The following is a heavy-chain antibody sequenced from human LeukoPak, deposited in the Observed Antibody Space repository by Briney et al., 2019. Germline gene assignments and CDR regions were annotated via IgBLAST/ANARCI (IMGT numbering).Heavy chain of an antibody. Sequence: GGSLRLSCAASGFTFSSYSMNWVRQAPGKGLEWVSSISSSSSYIYYADSVKGRFTISRDNAKNSLYLQMNSLRAEDTAVYYCASVARKWSGLGFDYWGQGTLVTVSS. CDR2: ISSSSSYI. J-gene: IGHJ4*02. CDR1: GFTFSSYS. CDR3: ASVARKWSGLGFDY. D-gene: IGHD1-14*01. V-gene: IGHV3-21*01.